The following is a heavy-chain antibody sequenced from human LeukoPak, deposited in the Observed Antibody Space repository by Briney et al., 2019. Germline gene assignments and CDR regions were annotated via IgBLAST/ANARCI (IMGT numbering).Heavy chain of an antibody. J-gene: IGHJ4*02. V-gene: IGHV3-23*01. D-gene: IGHD6-19*01. CDR2: ISGSGGST. Sequence: PGGSLRLSCAASGFTFSTYDMTWVRQAPGEGLEWVSSISGSGGSTYYADSVKGRFTTSRDNSKNTLYLQMNGLRAEDTAVYYCARDLAAVPGNKYFAYWGQGTLVTVSS. CDR3: ARDLAAVPGNKYFAY. CDR1: GFTFSTYD.